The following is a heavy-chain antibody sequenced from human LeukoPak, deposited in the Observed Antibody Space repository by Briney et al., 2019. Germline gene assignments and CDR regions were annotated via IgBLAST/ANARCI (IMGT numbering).Heavy chain of an antibody. CDR3: AGTKTVGEAFDI. CDR2: ISAYNGNT. J-gene: IGHJ3*02. Sequence: GASVKVSCKASGYTFTSYGISWVRQAPGQGLEWMGWISAYNGNTNYAQKLQGRVTMTTDTSTSTAYIELRSLRSDDTAVYYCAGTKTVGEAFDIWGQGTMVTVSS. V-gene: IGHV1-18*01. D-gene: IGHD3-16*01. CDR1: GYTFTSYG.